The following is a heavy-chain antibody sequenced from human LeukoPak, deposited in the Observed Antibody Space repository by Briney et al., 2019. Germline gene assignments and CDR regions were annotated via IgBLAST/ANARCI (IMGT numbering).Heavy chain of an antibody. CDR3: ARQGAAGKYYYYYMDV. CDR1: GYNFPIYW. V-gene: IGHV5-51*01. J-gene: IGHJ6*03. CDR2: IYPDDSNT. D-gene: IGHD6-13*01. Sequence: GESLKISCQGSGYNFPIYWIGWVRQMPGQGLEWMGIIYPDDSNTIYGPSFQGQVTISADKSINTAYLEWSSLKASDTAVYYCARQGAAGKYYYYYMDVWGKGTTVTVSS.